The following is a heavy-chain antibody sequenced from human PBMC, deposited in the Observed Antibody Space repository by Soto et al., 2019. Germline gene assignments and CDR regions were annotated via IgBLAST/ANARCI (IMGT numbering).Heavy chain of an antibody. CDR2: INPDSGAT. D-gene: IGHD2-8*02. Sequence: HEHLVQSGAEVKRPGASLKVSCKASGYSFTGYYIHWVRQAPGQGLEWMGWINPDSGATNYAQNFQGRVTLTRDTSISTASMDLTSLTSDDTAVYSCSRGDYGTGGYPFPYFDYWGQGTLVIVSS. CDR3: SRGDYGTGGYPFPYFDY. J-gene: IGHJ4*02. CDR1: GYSFTGYY. V-gene: IGHV1-2*02.